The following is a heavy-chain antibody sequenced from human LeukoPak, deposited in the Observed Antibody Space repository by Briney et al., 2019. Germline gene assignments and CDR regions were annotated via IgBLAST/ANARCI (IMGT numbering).Heavy chain of an antibody. V-gene: IGHV4-59*08. D-gene: IGHD2/OR15-2a*01. Sequence: TSETLSLTCTVSGGSISSYYWSWIRQPPGKGLEWIGYIYYSGSTNYNPSLKSRVTISVDTSKNQFSLKLSSVTAADTAVYYCARHNFPGNEYYYGMDVWGQGTTVTVPS. CDR1: GGSISSYY. CDR3: ARHNFPGNEYYYGMDV. CDR2: IYYSGST. J-gene: IGHJ6*02.